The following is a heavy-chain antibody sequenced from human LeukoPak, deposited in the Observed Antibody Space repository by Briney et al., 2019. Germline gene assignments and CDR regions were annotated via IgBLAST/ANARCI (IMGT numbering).Heavy chain of an antibody. J-gene: IGHJ6*02. CDR1: GFTFDDYA. D-gene: IGHD2-15*01. V-gene: IGHV3-9*01. CDR3: AKETATAYGMDV. Sequence: GGSLRLSCAASGFTFDDYAMHWVRQAPGKGLEWVSGISWNSGSIGYADSVKGRFTISRDNAKNSLYLQMNSLRAEDTALYYCAKETATAYGMDVWGQGTTVTVSS. CDR2: ISWNSGSI.